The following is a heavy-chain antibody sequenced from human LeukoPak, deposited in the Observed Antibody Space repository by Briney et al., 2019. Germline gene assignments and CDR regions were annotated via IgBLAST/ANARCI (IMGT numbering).Heavy chain of an antibody. D-gene: IGHD3-22*01. V-gene: IGHV3-48*03. CDR3: ARVGSGFAFDI. J-gene: IGHJ3*02. CDR1: GFTFSSYE. CDR2: ISSSGSTI. Sequence: GGSLRLSCAASGFTFSSYEMNWVRQAPGKGLEWVSYISSSGSTIYYADSVKGRFTISRDNGKNSLYLQMNSLRAEDTAVYYCARVGSGFAFDIWGQGTMVTVSS.